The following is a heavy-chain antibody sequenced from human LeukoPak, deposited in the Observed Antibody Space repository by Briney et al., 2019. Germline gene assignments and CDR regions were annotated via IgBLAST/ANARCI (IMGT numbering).Heavy chain of an antibody. V-gene: IGHV1-8*03. D-gene: IGHD5-12*01. CDR2: MNPNSGNT. CDR1: GYTFTSYD. J-gene: IGHJ4*02. Sequence: GASVKVSCKASGYTFTSYDINWVRQATGQGLEWMGWMNPNSGNTGYAQKFQGRVTITRSTSISTAYMELSSLRSEDTAVYYCARGNMVATFALGYWGQGTLVTVSS. CDR3: ARGNMVATFALGY.